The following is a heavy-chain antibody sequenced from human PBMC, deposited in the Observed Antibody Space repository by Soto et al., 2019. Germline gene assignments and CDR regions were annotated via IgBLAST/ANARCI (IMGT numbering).Heavy chain of an antibody. V-gene: IGHV1-2*04. CDR2: INPNSGGT. CDR1: GYTFTGYY. CDR3: ARAYFDWLSKSDQEGAFDI. D-gene: IGHD3-9*01. Sequence: ASVKVSCKASGYTFTGYYMHWVRQAPGQGLEWMGWINPNSGGTNYAQKFQGWVTMTRDTSISTAYMELSRLRSDDTAVYYCARAYFDWLSKSDQEGAFDIWGQGTMVTVSS. J-gene: IGHJ3*02.